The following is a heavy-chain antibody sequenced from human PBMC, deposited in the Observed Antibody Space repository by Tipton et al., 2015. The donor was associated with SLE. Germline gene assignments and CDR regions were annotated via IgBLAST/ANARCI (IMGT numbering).Heavy chain of an antibody. D-gene: IGHD2/OR15-2a*01. V-gene: IGHV4-59*01. CDR1: GDSISSYY. CDR3: ARGLKNSNYYYYYYMDV. CDR2: IYYSGST. Sequence: TLSLTCTVSGDSISSYYWSWIRQPPGKGLEWIGYIYYSGSTNYNPSLKSRVTISVDTSKNQFSLKLSSVTAADTAVYYCARGLKNSNYYYYYYMDVWGKGTTVTVSS. J-gene: IGHJ6*03.